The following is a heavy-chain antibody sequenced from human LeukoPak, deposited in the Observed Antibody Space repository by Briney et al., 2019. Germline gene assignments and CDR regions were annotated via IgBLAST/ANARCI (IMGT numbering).Heavy chain of an antibody. CDR1: GGSISSHNHH. D-gene: IGHD5-24*01. CDR3: ARRDNSFDS. V-gene: IGHV4-39*02. Sequence: SETLSLTCSVSGGSISSHNHHWDWIRQPPGNGPEWIGSTHHSGVTYSNPSLRSRLTLSVDMSKNHFSLNLSSVTAADTAVYYCARRDNSFDSWGPGTLVTVSS. J-gene: IGHJ4*02. CDR2: THHSGVT.